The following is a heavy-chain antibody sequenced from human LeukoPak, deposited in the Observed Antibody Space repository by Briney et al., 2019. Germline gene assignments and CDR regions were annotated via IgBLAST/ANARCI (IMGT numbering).Heavy chain of an antibody. J-gene: IGHJ6*03. V-gene: IGHV4-31*03. CDR2: ICYGGST. CDR1: GCTISGGGYY. D-gene: IGHD4-17*01. CDR3: ERGRGATVTTSHPKSRYYYYYMDV. Sequence: SQTLSLTCTVSGCTISGGGYYWRWIGQHPGQGLEWIGYICYGGSTYYNPSLERRATIRVDTSKNQFFLKLSSVTAADTAVYYCERGRGATVTTSHPKSRYYYYYMDVWGKGTTVTVSS.